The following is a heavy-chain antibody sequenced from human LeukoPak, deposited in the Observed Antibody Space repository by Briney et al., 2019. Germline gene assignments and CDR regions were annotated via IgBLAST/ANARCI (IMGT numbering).Heavy chain of an antibody. CDR3: ARAGDSSGYYYYYGMDV. V-gene: IGHV4-39*07. Sequence: SETLSLTCTVSGGSISSSSFYWGWIRQPPGKGLEWIGSVSYSGSTYYNPSLKSRVTISVDTSKNQFSLKLSSVTAADTAVYYCARAGDSSGYYYYYGMDVWGQGTTVTVSS. J-gene: IGHJ6*02. CDR1: GGSISSSSFY. D-gene: IGHD3-22*01. CDR2: VSYSGST.